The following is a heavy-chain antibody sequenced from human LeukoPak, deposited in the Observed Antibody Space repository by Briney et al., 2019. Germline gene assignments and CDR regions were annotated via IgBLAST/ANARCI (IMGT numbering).Heavy chain of an antibody. Sequence: PSETLSLTCTVSGGSISSYYWSWIRQPAGKGLEWLGRIYTSGSTNYNPSLKGRVTMSVDTSKNQFSLKLSSVTAADTAVYYCAMGRAYSSSWLSWFDPWGQGTLVTVSS. D-gene: IGHD6-13*01. CDR1: GGSISSYY. V-gene: IGHV4-4*07. CDR2: IYTSGST. CDR3: AMGRAYSSSWLSWFDP. J-gene: IGHJ5*02.